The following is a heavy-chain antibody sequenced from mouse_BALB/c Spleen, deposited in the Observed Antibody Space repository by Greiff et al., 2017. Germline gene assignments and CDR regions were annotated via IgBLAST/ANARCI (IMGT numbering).Heavy chain of an antibody. CDR3: ARPATGRAMDY. CDR2: IDPANGNT. D-gene: IGHD4-1*02. Sequence: EVQLQQSGAELVKPGASVKLSCTASGFNINDTYMHWVKQRPEQGLEWIGRIDPANGNTKYDPKFQGKATITADTSSNTAYLQLSSLTSEDTAVYYCARPATGRAMDYWGQGNSVTVSS. J-gene: IGHJ4*01. CDR1: GFNINDTY. V-gene: IGHV14-3*02.